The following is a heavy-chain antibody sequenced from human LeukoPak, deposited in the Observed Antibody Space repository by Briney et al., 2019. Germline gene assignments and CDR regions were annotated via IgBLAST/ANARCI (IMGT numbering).Heavy chain of an antibody. Sequence: KPSETLSLTCTVSGGSISSSSYYWGWIRQPPGKGLEWIGSIFYSGSTYYNPSLKSRVTISVDTSKNQFSLHLSSVTAADTAVYYCARSAFLVTAPGLYYFDYWGQGTLVAVSS. CDR2: IFYSGST. D-gene: IGHD6-13*01. V-gene: IGHV4-39*07. CDR1: GGSISSSSYY. CDR3: ARSAFLVTAPGLYYFDY. J-gene: IGHJ4*02.